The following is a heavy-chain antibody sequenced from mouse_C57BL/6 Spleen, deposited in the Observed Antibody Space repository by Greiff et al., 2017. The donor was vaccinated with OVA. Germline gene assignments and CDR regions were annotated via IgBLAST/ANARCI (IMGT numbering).Heavy chain of an antibody. CDR3: AREVGPYFDY. CDR2: IYPGDGDT. Sequence: QVQLQQSGPELVKPGASVKISCKASGYAFSSSWMNWVKQRPGKGLEWIGRIYPGDGDTNYNGKFKGKATLTADKSSSTAYMQLSSLTSEDSAVYFCAREVGPYFDYWGQGTTLTVSS. V-gene: IGHV1-82*01. J-gene: IGHJ2*01. D-gene: IGHD4-1*01. CDR1: GYAFSSSW.